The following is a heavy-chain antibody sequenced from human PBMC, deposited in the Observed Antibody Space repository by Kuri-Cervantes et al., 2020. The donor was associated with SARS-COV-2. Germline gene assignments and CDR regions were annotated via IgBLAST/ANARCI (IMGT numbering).Heavy chain of an antibody. CDR2: IYYRGST. CDR3: ARGRCTGDCHPDYYYAMDV. V-gene: IGHV4-59*12. D-gene: IGHD2-21*01. J-gene: IGHJ6*02. CDR1: GGSISSFY. Sequence: SETRSPTCTVPGGSISSFYWSWIRQPPVKGLEWSGYIYYRGSTNDNPSLKSRVTISVDTSKDQFSLQLSSVTAADTAVYYCARGRCTGDCHPDYYYAMDVWGQGTTVTVSS.